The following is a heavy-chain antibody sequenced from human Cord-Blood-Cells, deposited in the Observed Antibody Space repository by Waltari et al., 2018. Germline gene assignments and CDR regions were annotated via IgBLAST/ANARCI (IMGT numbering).Heavy chain of an antibody. CDR1: GFTFSSYA. D-gene: IGHD3-9*01. CDR3: ARDDFLLGFDY. CDR2: ISYDGSNK. J-gene: IGHJ4*02. V-gene: IGHV3-30*04. Sequence: QVQLVESGGGVVQPGRSLRLSCAASGFTFSSYAMHWVRQAPGKGLEWVAVISYDGSNKYYADSVKGRFTISRDNSKNTLYLQMNSLRAEDTAVYYCARDDFLLGFDYWGLGTLVTVSS.